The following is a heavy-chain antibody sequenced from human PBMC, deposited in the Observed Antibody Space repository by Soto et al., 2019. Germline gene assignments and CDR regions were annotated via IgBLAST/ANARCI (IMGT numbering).Heavy chain of an antibody. J-gene: IGHJ5*02. Sequence: PGGSLRLSCAASGFTFSSYGMHWVRQAPGKGLEWVAVISSDGKSRFYGDSVEGRFTISRDDSKNTLYLQMSSLRADDTSVYYCEKPTTDRGVNQFDPWGQGTLVTVSS. CDR2: ISSDGKSR. CDR3: EKPTTDRGVNQFDP. D-gene: IGHD3-10*01. CDR1: GFTFSSYG. V-gene: IGHV3-30*18.